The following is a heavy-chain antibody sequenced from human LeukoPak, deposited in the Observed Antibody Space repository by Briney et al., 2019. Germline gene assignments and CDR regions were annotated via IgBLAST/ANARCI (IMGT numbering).Heavy chain of an antibody. D-gene: IGHD1-26*01. V-gene: IGHV3-23*01. CDR1: GFTFSSYA. CDR3: AKDFSRKVGASYYFDY. Sequence: PGGSLRLSCAASGFTFSSYAMSWVRQALGKGLEWVSAISGSGGSTYYADSVKGRFTISRDNSKNTLYLQMNSLRAEDTAVYYCAKDFSRKVGASYYFDYWGQGTLVTVSS. J-gene: IGHJ4*02. CDR2: ISGSGGST.